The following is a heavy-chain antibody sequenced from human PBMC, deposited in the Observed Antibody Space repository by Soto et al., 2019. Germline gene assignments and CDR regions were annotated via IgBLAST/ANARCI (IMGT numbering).Heavy chain of an antibody. CDR1: GFTFTSSA. J-gene: IGHJ3*02. CDR3: AADSYGNDAFDI. D-gene: IGHD4-17*01. CDR2: IVVGSGNT. Sequence: GASVKVSCKASGFTFTSSAMQWVRQARGQRLEWIGWIVVGSGNTNYAQKFQERVTITRDMSTSTAYMELSSLRSEDTAVYYCAADSYGNDAFDIWGKGTMFTVSS. V-gene: IGHV1-58*02.